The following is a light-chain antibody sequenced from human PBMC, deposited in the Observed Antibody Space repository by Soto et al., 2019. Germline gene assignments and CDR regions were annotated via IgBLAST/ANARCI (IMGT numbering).Light chain of an antibody. J-gene: IGKJ4*01. CDR1: QSVSSY. V-gene: IGKV3-11*01. CDR3: QQFYTWPVT. Sequence: EIVLTQSPVTLSLSPGERATLSCRASQSVSSYLAWYQQKPGQAPRLLIYDASNRATGIPARFSGSGSGTDFTLTISSLEPEDFAVYYCQQFYTWPVTFGGGTKVDIK. CDR2: DAS.